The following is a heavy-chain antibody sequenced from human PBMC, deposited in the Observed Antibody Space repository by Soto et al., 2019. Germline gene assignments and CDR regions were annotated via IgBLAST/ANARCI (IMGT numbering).Heavy chain of an antibody. D-gene: IGHD3-9*01. V-gene: IGHV3-30*18. CDR1: GFTFSNFG. Sequence: QVQLVESGGGVVQPGRSLRLTCAASGFTFSNFGLHWVRQAPGKGTECLAAISYDGSTEVYVDSVKGRFTISRDNPKHTLYLQMNSLTLEDTAVYYWAKGASQNFAVLLIDWGPGTLVTFSS. J-gene: IGHJ4*02. CDR3: AKGASQNFAVLLID. CDR2: ISYDGSTE.